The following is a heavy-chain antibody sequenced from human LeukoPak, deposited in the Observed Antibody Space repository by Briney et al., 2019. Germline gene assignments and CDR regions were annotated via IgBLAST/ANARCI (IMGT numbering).Heavy chain of an antibody. CDR1: GFTFDDYG. J-gene: IGHJ6*04. CDR2: INWNGGST. D-gene: IGHD6-25*01. V-gene: IGHV3-20*04. Sequence: PGGSLRLSCAASGFTFDDYGMSCVRQAPGKGLEWVSGINWNGGSTGYADSVKGRFAISRDNAKNSLYLQMNSLRAEDTAVYYCARDGTPIHGSGWVYMDVWGKGTTVTISS. CDR3: ARDGTPIHGSGWVYMDV.